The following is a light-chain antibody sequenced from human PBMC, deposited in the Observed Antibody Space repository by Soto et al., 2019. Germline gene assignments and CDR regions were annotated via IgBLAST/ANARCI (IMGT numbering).Light chain of an antibody. J-gene: IGLJ1*01. CDR3: QSYDRSLRGYV. V-gene: IGLV1-40*01. CDR2: GNT. CDR1: SSNIGAGYD. Sequence: QAVATQPPSVSGAPGQRVTISCTGTSSNIGAGYDVHWYQPLPGTAPKLLIYGNTIRPSGVPDRFSGSKSGTSASLAITGLQAEDEADYYCQSYDRSLRGYVFGTGTKLTVL.